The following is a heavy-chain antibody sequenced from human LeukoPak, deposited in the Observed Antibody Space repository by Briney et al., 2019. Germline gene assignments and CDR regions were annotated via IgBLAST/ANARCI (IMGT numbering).Heavy chain of an antibody. CDR1: GFTFSSYA. Sequence: GGSLRLSCAASGFTFSSYAMSWVRQAPGKGLEWVSAISGSGGSTYYADSVKGRFTISRDNAKNSLYLQMNSLRAEDTAVYYCAREIGGLGYDYWGQGTLVTVSS. CDR2: ISGSGGST. D-gene: IGHD2/OR15-2a*01. CDR3: AREIGGLGYDY. J-gene: IGHJ4*02. V-gene: IGHV3-23*01.